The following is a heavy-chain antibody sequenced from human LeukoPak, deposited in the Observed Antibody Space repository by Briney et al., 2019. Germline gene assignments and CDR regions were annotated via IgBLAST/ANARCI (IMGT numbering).Heavy chain of an antibody. CDR3: ARHSSSWYYFDY. CDR1: DVSISSGIYY. J-gene: IGHJ4*02. V-gene: IGHV4-39*01. D-gene: IGHD6-13*01. Sequence: SETLSLTCSVSDVSISSGIYYWGWIRQSPGRGLEWLGSISYSGTTFYTPSLKSRGTISVDTSKNQFSLKLNSLTATDTAIYYCARHSSSWYYFDYWAQGILVTVSS. CDR2: ISYSGTT.